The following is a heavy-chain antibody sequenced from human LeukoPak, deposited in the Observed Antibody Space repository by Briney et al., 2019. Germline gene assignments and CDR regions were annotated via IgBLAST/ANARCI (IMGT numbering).Heavy chain of an antibody. J-gene: IGHJ4*02. V-gene: IGHV3-23*01. CDR3: AKAFDSSGYYFNYFDY. D-gene: IGHD3-22*01. Sequence: GGSLRLSCAASGFTFSTYAMSWVRQTPGKGLEWVSAISGSGGNTYYADSVKGRFTISRDNSKNTLYLQMHSLRAEDTVVYYCAKAFDSSGYYFNYFDYWGQGTLVTVSP. CDR1: GFTFSTYA. CDR2: ISGSGGNT.